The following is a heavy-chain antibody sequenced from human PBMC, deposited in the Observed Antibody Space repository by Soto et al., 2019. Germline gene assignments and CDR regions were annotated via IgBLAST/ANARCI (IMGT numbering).Heavy chain of an antibody. CDR3: ARDLPPGSSSSDSHDAFDI. CDR1: GFTFSSYA. Sequence: PGGSLRLSCAASGFTFSSYAMSWVRQAPGKGLEWVSAISGSGGSTYYADSVKGRFTISRDNSKNTLYLQMNSLRAEDTAVYYCARDLPPGSSSSDSHDAFDIWGQGTMVTVSS. V-gene: IGHV3-23*01. J-gene: IGHJ3*02. D-gene: IGHD6-6*01. CDR2: ISGSGGST.